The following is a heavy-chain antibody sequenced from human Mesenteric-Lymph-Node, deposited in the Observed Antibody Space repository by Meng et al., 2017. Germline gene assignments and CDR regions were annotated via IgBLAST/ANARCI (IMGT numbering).Heavy chain of an antibody. CDR2: ISSSGLFI. CDR3: ARDGAVATNPMDV. V-gene: IGHV3-21*01. CDR1: GFRFSDYD. Sequence: GESLKISCAVSGFRFSDYDMNWVRQAPGKGLEWVSSISSSGLFIYYAGSVKGRFTISRDNSKDTLYLQMNSLRDEDTAVYYCARDGAVATNPMDVWGQGTTVTVSS. D-gene: IGHD5-24*01. J-gene: IGHJ6*02.